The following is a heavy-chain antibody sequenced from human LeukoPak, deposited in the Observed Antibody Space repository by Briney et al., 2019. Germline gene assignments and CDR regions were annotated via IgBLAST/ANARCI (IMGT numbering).Heavy chain of an antibody. CDR2: ISGSGGST. Sequence: GGSLRLSCAASGSTVSSNYMSWVRQAPGKGLEWVSAISGSGGSTYYADSVKGRFTISRDNSKNTLYLQMNSLRVEDTAIYYCAKDGDSGGYYVLYYFNYWGQGTLITVSS. CDR1: GSTVSSNY. V-gene: IGHV3-23*01. D-gene: IGHD3-22*01. J-gene: IGHJ4*02. CDR3: AKDGDSGGYYVLYYFNY.